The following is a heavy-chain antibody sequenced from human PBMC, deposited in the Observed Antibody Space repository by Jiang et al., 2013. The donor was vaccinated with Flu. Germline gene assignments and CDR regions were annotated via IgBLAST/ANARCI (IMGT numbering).Heavy chain of an antibody. Sequence: YRSKWYNDYAVSVKSRITVNPDTSKNQFSLQLNSVTPEDTAVYYCTRGSGAIDYWGQGTLVTVSS. J-gene: IGHJ4*02. D-gene: IGHD3-10*01. CDR2: YRSKWYN. V-gene: IGHV6-1*01. CDR3: TRGSGAIDY.